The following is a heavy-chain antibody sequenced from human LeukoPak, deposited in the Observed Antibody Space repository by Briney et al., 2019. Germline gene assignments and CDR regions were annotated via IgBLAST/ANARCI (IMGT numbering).Heavy chain of an antibody. CDR2: ISSSGSTI. CDR1: GFTFSDYY. CDR3: ASYVWGSYRHNDAFDI. D-gene: IGHD3-16*02. J-gene: IGHJ3*02. V-gene: IGHV3-11*01. Sequence: PGGSLRLSCAASGFTFSDYYMSWIRQAPGKGLEWVSYISSSGSTIYYADSVKGRFTISRDNAKNSLYLQMNSLRAEATAVYYCASYVWGSYRHNDAFDIWGQGTMVTVSS.